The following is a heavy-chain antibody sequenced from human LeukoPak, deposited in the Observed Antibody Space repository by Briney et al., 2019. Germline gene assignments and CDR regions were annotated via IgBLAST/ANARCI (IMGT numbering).Heavy chain of an antibody. Sequence: GGSLRLSCVASGFTVSSSHMTWVRQAPGKGLEWVSVLYSGGSTYYADSVKGRFTISKDNSKNTLYLQMNSLRAEDTAVYYCARGGVTMIVPILWGQGTLVTVSS. J-gene: IGHJ4*02. CDR2: LYSGGST. D-gene: IGHD3-22*01. V-gene: IGHV3-53*01. CDR1: GFTVSSSH. CDR3: ARGGVTMIVPIL.